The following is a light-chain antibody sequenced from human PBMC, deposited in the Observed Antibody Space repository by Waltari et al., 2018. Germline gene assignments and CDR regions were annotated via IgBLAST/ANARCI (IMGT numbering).Light chain of an antibody. J-gene: IGKJ2*01. Sequence: IRMTQSPSSLPASTGDRVTTTFRARQSVSTYLAWYQQKPGKAPKLLIYAASTLQRGVPSRFSGSGSGTDFTLSISCLQSEDFATYYCQQYQTSSNTFGQGTKVEI. CDR3: QQYQTSSNT. CDR2: AAS. CDR1: QSVSTY. V-gene: IGKV1-8*01.